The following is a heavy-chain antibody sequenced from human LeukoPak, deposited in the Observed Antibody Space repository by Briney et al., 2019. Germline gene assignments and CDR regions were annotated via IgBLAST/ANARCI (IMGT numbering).Heavy chain of an antibody. CDR2: INHSGST. D-gene: IGHD3-3*01. V-gene: IGHV4-34*01. CDR3: ARGRGVFTIFGVVIRYYFDY. CDR1: GGSFSGYY. Sequence: SETLSLTCAVYGGSFSGYYWSWIRQPPGKGLEWIGEINHSGSTNYNPSLKSRVTISVDTSKNQFSLKLSSVTAADTAVYYCARGRGVFTIFGVVIRYYFDYWGQGTLVTASS. J-gene: IGHJ4*02.